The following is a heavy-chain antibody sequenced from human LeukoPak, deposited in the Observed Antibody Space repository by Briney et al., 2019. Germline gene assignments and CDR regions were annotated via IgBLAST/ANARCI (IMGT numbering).Heavy chain of an antibody. V-gene: IGHV4-59*01. Sequence: SETLSLTCTVSGGSISLYYWNWIRQPPGKGLEWIGYIYYSGSTNYNPSLKSRVTISVDTSKNQFSLKLSSVTAADTAVYYCARGSGWYYYWGQGTLVTVSS. D-gene: IGHD6-19*01. J-gene: IGHJ4*02. CDR1: GGSISLYY. CDR3: ARGSGWYYY. CDR2: IYYSGST.